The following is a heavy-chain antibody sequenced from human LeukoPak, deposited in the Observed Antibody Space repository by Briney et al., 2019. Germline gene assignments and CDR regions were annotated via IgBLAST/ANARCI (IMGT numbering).Heavy chain of an antibody. CDR1: GFTFKNYG. CDR2: IGYDGRDN. V-gene: IGHV3-30*02. J-gene: IGHJ4*02. D-gene: IGHD6-13*01. Sequence: GGSLRLSCVASGFTFKNYGMHWVRQAPGKGLEWVAFIGYDGRDNFNADSVKGRFTISRDNSKNTLDLQMINLRAEDTAVYYCAKIAAAGTYFDYWGQGTLVTVSS. CDR3: AKIAAAGTYFDY.